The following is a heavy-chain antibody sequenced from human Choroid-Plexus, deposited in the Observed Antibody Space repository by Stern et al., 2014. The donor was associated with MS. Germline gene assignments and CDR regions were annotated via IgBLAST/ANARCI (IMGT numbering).Heavy chain of an antibody. D-gene: IGHD6-13*01. J-gene: IGHJ4*02. Sequence: QVQLVQSGAEVKKPESSVKVSCKASGGSFSSFDISWVRQAPGQRLEWLGGISPMFGVANYAQNFQGRVTFTADESTSTAYMELSSLRSEDTAVYYCARHQGGVAANWGQGTLVTVSS. CDR3: ARHQGGVAAN. V-gene: IGHV1-69*12. CDR2: ISPMFGVA. CDR1: GGSFSSFD.